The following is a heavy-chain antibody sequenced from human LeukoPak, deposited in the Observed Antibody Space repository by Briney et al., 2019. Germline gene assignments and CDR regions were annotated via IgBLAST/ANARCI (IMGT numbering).Heavy chain of an antibody. CDR1: GFTFSDFY. CDR2: IGSSSSYT. V-gene: IGHV3-11*06. D-gene: IGHD1-26*01. J-gene: IGHJ4*02. Sequence: GGSLRLSCAASGFTFSDFYMSWIRQAPGKGLEWVSYIGSSSSYTNYADSVKGRFTISRDNAKNSLYLQMSGPRADDTAVYYCARGGQELDNWGQGTLVTVSS. CDR3: ARGGQELDN.